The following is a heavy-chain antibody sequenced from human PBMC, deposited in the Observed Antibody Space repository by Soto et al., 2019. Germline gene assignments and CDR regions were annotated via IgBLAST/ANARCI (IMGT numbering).Heavy chain of an antibody. J-gene: IGHJ4*02. CDR3: ARVNADYTFPVRAKEYYFDY. D-gene: IGHD4-17*01. CDR2: IYHSGST. CDR1: GGSISSGGYS. V-gene: IGHV4-30-2*01. Sequence: QLQLQESGSGLVKPSQTLSLTCAVSGGSISSGGYSWSWIRQPPGKGLEWIGYIYHSGSTYYNPSLKSRVTISVDRSKNQFSLKLSSVTAADTAVYYCARVNADYTFPVRAKEYYFDYWGQGTLVTVSS.